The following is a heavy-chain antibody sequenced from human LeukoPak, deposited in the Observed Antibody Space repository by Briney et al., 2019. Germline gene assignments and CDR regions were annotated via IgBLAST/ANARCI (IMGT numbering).Heavy chain of an antibody. J-gene: IGHJ1*01. CDR3: ARDTDYYGSGRHGYFDH. V-gene: IGHV3-66*01. CDR2: IYSGGST. CDR1: GLTISNSF. Sequence: GGSLRLSCAASGLTISNSFMGWVRQTPGKGLDWVPLIYSGGSTYSADSVKGRFIISRDNSKNTLHLQMNSLRAEDTAVYYCARDTDYYGSGRHGYFDHWGQGTLVTVSS. D-gene: IGHD3-10*01.